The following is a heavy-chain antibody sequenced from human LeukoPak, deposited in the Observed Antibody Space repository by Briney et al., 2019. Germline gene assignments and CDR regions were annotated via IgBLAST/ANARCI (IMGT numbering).Heavy chain of an antibody. V-gene: IGHV3-23*01. J-gene: IGHJ5*02. CDR2: ISGSGGST. CDR3: AKEVVVVPAAPTGWFDP. D-gene: IGHD2-2*01. CDR1: GFTFSSYA. Sequence: GGSLRLSCAASGFTFSSYAMTWVRQAPGKGLEWVSAISGSGGSTYYADSVKGRFTISRDNSKNTLYLQMNSLRAEDTAVYYCAKEVVVVPAAPTGWFDPWGQGTLVTVSS.